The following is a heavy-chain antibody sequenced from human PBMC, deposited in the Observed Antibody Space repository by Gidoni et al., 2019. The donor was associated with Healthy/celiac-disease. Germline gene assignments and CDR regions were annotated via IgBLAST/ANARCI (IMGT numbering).Heavy chain of an antibody. CDR1: GGSFSGYY. CDR2: INHSGST. CDR3: ARGKPSSSSRWFDP. J-gene: IGHJ5*02. Sequence: QVQLQQWGAGLLKTSETLSLTCAVYGGSFSGYYWSWIRQPPGKGLEWIGEINHSGSTNYNPSLKSRVTISVDTSKNQFSLKLSSVTAAVTAVYYCARGKPSSSSRWFDPWGQGTLVTVSS. V-gene: IGHV4-34*01. D-gene: IGHD6-6*01.